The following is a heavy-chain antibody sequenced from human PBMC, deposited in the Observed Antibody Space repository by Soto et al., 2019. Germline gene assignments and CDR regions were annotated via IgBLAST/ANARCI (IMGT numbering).Heavy chain of an antibody. Sequence: ESLKISCKSCGYSCTSDWISWVRQMRGKGREWMGIIDPGDSDTRYSPSFQGQVTISADKAISTAYVQWSSLKDTETAMNYYASFRSITVAGPDTFWGQRTLVTVSS. V-gene: IGHV5-51*01. CDR1: GYSCTSDW. CDR2: IDPGDSDT. J-gene: IGHJ4*02. D-gene: IGHD6-19*01. CDR3: ASFRSITVAGPDTF.